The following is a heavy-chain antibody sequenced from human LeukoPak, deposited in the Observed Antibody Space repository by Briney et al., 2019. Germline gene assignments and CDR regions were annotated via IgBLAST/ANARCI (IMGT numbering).Heavy chain of an antibody. J-gene: IGHJ3*02. CDR1: GGSISSSSYY. V-gene: IGHV4-39*01. Sequence: PSETLSLTCTVSGGSISSSSYYWGWLRQPPGKGLEWIGSIYYSGSTYYNPSLKSRVTISVDTSKNQFSLKLSSVTAADTAIYYCARRRKVPAPRAGDAFDIWGQGTMVTVSS. CDR3: ARRRKVPAPRAGDAFDI. CDR2: IYYSGST. D-gene: IGHD2-21*02.